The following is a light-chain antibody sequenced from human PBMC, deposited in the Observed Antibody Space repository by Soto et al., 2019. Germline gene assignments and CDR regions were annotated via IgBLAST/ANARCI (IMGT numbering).Light chain of an antibody. CDR1: KSVSSN. J-gene: IGKJ2*01. CDR2: GAS. CDR3: QQYNNWLGS. V-gene: IGKV3-15*01. Sequence: EIVMTQSPATLSVSPGERATLSCRASKSVSSNLAWYQQKPGQAPRLLIYGASTRATGIPARFSGSGSGTDFTLTISRLQSEDFAVYYCQQYNNWLGSFGQGTKLEIK.